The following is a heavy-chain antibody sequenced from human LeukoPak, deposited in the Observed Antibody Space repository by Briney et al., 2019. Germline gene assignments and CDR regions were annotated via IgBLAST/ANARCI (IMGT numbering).Heavy chain of an antibody. V-gene: IGHV1-3*01. D-gene: IGHD6-19*01. J-gene: IGHJ3*02. Sequence: ASVKVSCKASGYTFTSYAMHWVRQAPGQRLEWMGWINAGNGNTKFSQKFQGRVTITRDTSASTAYMELNSLRAEDTAVYYCAKDHPWLSDGPEDAFDIWGQGTMVTVSS. CDR1: GYTFTSYA. CDR2: INAGNGNT. CDR3: AKDHPWLSDGPEDAFDI.